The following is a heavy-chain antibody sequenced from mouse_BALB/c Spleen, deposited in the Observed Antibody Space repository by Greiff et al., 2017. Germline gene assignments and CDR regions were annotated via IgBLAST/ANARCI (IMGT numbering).Heavy chain of an antibody. V-gene: IGHV1S137*01. Sequence: VKLQESGAELVRPGVSVKISCKGSGYTFTDYAMHWVKQSHAKSLEWIGVISTYYGDASYNQKFKGKATMTVDKSSSTAYMELARLTSEDSAIYYCARIYGYEYYYAMDYWGQGTSVTVSS. J-gene: IGHJ4*01. CDR1: GYTFTDYA. CDR3: ARIYGYEYYYAMDY. D-gene: IGHD1-2*01. CDR2: ISTYYGDA.